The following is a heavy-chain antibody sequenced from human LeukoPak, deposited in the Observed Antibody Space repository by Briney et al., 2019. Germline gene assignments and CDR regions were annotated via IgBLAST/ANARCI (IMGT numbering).Heavy chain of an antibody. D-gene: IGHD2-15*01. Sequence: SETLSLTCTVSGGSISSYYWSWIRQPPGQGLEWIGYIHYSGSTNYNPSLKSRVTISVDTSKNQFSLKLSSATAADTAVYYCARRYCSGGSCYSALDDWGQGTLVTASS. CDR3: ARRYCSGGSCYSALDD. J-gene: IGHJ4*02. V-gene: IGHV4-59*01. CDR2: IHYSGST. CDR1: GGSISSYY.